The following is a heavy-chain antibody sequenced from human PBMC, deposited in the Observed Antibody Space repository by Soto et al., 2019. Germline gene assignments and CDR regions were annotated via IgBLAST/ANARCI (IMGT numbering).Heavy chain of an antibody. Sequence: EVQLLESGGGLVQPGESLRLSCAASGFTFSYYWMHWVRQAPGMGLVWVSRIHSDGSSTTYADSVKGRFTISRDNARNTLYLQMSGLRAEDTAVYYCARGDRGAFDLWGQGTVLTVSS. CDR1: GFTFSYYW. V-gene: IGHV3-74*01. D-gene: IGHD1-26*01. CDR3: ARGDRGAFDL. J-gene: IGHJ3*01. CDR2: IHSDGSST.